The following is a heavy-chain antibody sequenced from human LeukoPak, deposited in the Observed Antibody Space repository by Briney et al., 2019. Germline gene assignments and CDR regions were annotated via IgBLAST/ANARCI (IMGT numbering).Heavy chain of an antibody. CDR2: ISSTGTTI. CDR3: ARDSMTSLTYWDY. Sequence: GGSLRLSCTASRFTFSDYYMSWSRQAPGEGVGWGSYISSTGTTIYYTDSVRGRFTISRDNAKNSLYLQMNSLRAEDTAVYYCARDSMTSLTYWDYWGQGTLVTVSS. V-gene: IGHV3-11*01. J-gene: IGHJ4*02. D-gene: IGHD4-11*01. CDR1: RFTFSDYY.